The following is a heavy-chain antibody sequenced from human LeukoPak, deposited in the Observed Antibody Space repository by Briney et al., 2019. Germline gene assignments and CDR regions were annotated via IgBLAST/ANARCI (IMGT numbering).Heavy chain of an antibody. Sequence: KPSETLSLTCAVYGGSFSGYYWSWIRQPPGKGLEWIGEINHSGGTNYNPSLKSRVTISVDTSKNQFSLKLSSVTAADTAVYCCARGRDFWSGYYTGYYYYYMDVWGKGTTVTVSS. CDR1: GGSFSGYY. V-gene: IGHV4-34*01. CDR3: ARGRDFWSGYYTGYYYYYMDV. CDR2: INHSGGT. J-gene: IGHJ6*03. D-gene: IGHD3-3*01.